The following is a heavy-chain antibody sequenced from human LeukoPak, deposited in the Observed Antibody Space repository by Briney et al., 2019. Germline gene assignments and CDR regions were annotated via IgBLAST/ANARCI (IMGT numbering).Heavy chain of an antibody. CDR3: AKDNSGSYYALDY. Sequence: GGSLRLSCAASGFTFSNYAMSWVRQAPGKGLEWVSTMSSSGGSTYYADSVKGRFTISRDNFKNTLYLQINSLRAEDTAIYYCAKDNSGSYYALDYWGQGTLVTVSS. CDR2: MSSSGGST. J-gene: IGHJ4*02. D-gene: IGHD1-26*01. V-gene: IGHV3-23*01. CDR1: GFTFSNYA.